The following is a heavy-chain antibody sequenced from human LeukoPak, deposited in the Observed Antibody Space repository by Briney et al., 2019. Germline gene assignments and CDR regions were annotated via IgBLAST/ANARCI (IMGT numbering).Heavy chain of an antibody. CDR2: INPNSGAT. V-gene: IGHV1-2*02. J-gene: IGHJ5*02. CDR1: GYTFTDSY. D-gene: IGHD2-15*01. Sequence: ASVKVSCKASGYTFTDSYVHWVRQAPGQGLEWMGWINPNSGATNYPQKFQGRVTITRDTSANTAYMELTRLRSDDTAVYYCARRPGYCSGGRCFGRRFVPWGQGTLVTVSS. CDR3: ARRPGYCSGGRCFGRRFVP.